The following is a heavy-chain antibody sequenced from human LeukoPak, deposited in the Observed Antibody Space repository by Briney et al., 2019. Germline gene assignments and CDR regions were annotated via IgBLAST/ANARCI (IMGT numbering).Heavy chain of an antibody. CDR3: ARDRMSSGWYNYFDY. Sequence: GGSLRLSCAASGFTFSDYYMSWIRQAPGKGLEWVSYISSSGSTIYYADSVKGRFTISRDNAKNSLYLQMNSLRAEDTAVYYCARDRMSSGWYNYFDYWGQGTLVTVSS. CDR1: GFTFSDYY. J-gene: IGHJ4*02. V-gene: IGHV3-11*01. CDR2: ISSSGSTI. D-gene: IGHD6-19*01.